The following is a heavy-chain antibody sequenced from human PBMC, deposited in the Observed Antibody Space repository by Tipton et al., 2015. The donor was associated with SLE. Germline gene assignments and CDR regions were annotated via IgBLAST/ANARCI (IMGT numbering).Heavy chain of an antibody. CDR3: ARENWNYYMDV. CDR2: VHYSGST. J-gene: IGHJ6*03. D-gene: IGHD1-1*01. Sequence: TLSLTCTVSGGSISDYYWSWIRQPPGKGLEWIGSVHYSGSTNYNASLKSRVTISVDTSKNQFSLKLSSVTAADTAVYYCARENWNYYMDVWGKGTTVTVSS. CDR1: GGSISDYY. V-gene: IGHV4-59*01.